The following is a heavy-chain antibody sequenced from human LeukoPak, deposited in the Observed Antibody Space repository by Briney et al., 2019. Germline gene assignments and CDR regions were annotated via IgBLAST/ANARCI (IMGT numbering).Heavy chain of an antibody. V-gene: IGHV1-8*01. Sequence: ASVKVPCKASGYTFTNYEINWVRQGTGQGLEWLGWMNPSSGNTGYAQKFQGRVTMTRDTSISTAYMELSSLRSEDTAVYYCARESDTAYVVDYWGQGTLVTVSS. CDR2: MNPSSGNT. CDR1: GYTFTNYE. CDR3: ARESDTAYVVDY. D-gene: IGHD5-12*01. J-gene: IGHJ4*02.